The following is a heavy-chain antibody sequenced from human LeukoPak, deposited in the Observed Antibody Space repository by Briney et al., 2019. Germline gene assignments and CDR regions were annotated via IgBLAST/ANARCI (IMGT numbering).Heavy chain of an antibody. V-gene: IGHV3-21*01. CDR1: GFTFSSYS. D-gene: IGHD6-13*01. J-gene: IGHJ4*02. Sequence: GGSLRLSCAASGFTFSSYSMNWVRQAPGKGLEWVSSISSSSSYIYYADSVKGRFAISRDNAKNSLYLQMNSLRAEDTAVYYCARGKAAAGNDYWGQGTLVTVSS. CDR2: ISSSSSYI. CDR3: ARGKAAAGNDY.